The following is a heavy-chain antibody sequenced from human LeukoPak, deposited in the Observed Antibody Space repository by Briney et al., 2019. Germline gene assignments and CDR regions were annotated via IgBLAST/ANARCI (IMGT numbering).Heavy chain of an antibody. D-gene: IGHD2-2*01. CDR1: GGSVSSGSYY. Sequence: SETLSLTCTVSGGSVSSGSYYWSWIRQPPGKGLEWIGYIYYSGSTNYNPSPKSRVTISVDTSKNQFSLKLSSVTAADTAVYYCARETGGYCSSTSCYQIDYWGQGTLVTVSS. V-gene: IGHV4-61*01. CDR3: ARETGGYCSSTSCYQIDY. J-gene: IGHJ4*02. CDR2: IYYSGST.